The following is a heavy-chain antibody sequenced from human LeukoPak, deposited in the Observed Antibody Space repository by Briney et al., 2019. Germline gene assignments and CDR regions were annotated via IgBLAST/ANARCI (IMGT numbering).Heavy chain of an antibody. D-gene: IGHD4-17*01. V-gene: IGHV3-48*03. CDR2: ISSSGSTI. CDR3: ARGTHTYGEPADY. Sequence: GGSLRLSCAASGFTFSSYEMNWVRQAPGKGLEWVSYISSSGSTIYYADSVEGRFTISRDNAKNSLYLQMNSLRAEDTAVYYCARGTHTYGEPADYWGQGTLVTVSS. J-gene: IGHJ4*02. CDR1: GFTFSSYE.